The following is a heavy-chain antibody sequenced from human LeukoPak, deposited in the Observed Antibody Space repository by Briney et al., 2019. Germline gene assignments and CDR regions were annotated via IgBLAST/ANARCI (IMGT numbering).Heavy chain of an antibody. CDR2: INPNSGGT. CDR1: GYTFTSYY. V-gene: IGHV1-2*02. D-gene: IGHD3-9*01. CDR3: ARDVRYFDWSSPPNWFDP. Sequence: GASVKVSCKASGYTFTSYYMHWVRQAPGQGLEWMGWINPNSGGTNYAQKFQGRVTMTRDTSISTAYMELSRLRSDDTAVYYCARDVRYFDWSSPPNWFDPWGQGTLVTVSS. J-gene: IGHJ5*02.